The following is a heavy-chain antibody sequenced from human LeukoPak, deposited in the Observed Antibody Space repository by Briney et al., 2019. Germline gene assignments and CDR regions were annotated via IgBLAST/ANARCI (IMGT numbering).Heavy chain of an antibody. J-gene: IGHJ4*02. Sequence: GGSLRLSCAASGFIFSSYSMNWVRQAPGKGLEWVSSIISSSSYIYYADSVKGRFTISRDNAKNSLYLQMNSLRAEDTAVYYCARDRRIAAAXSPVIDYWGQGAXVTVSS. CDR1: GFIFSSYS. V-gene: IGHV3-21*01. CDR2: IISSSSYI. D-gene: IGHD6-13*01. CDR3: ARDRRIAAAXSPVIDY.